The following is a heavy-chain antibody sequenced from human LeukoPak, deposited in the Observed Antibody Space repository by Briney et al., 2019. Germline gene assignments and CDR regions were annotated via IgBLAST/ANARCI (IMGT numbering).Heavy chain of an antibody. J-gene: IGHJ3*02. Sequence: SETLSLTCAVYGGSFSGYYWSWIRQPPGKGLEWIGEINHIGSTNYNPSLKSRVTISVDTSKNQFSLKLSSVTAADTAVYYCARGRYCSSTSCYRYAFDIWGQGTMVTVSS. D-gene: IGHD2-2*01. CDR3: ARGRYCSSTSCYRYAFDI. CDR2: INHIGST. V-gene: IGHV4-34*01. CDR1: GGSFSGYY.